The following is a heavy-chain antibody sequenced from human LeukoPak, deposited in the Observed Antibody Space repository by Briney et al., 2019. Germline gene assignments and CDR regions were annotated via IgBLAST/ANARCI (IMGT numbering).Heavy chain of an antibody. V-gene: IGHV3-30*04. Sequence: GGSLRLSCAASGFTFSSYAMHWVRQAPGKGLEWVAVISYDGSNKYYADSVKGRFTISGDNSKNTLYLQMNSLRAEDTAVYYCARVKVVAAVLDYWGQGTLVTVSS. CDR3: ARVKVVAAVLDY. J-gene: IGHJ4*02. CDR2: ISYDGSNK. D-gene: IGHD2-15*01. CDR1: GFTFSSYA.